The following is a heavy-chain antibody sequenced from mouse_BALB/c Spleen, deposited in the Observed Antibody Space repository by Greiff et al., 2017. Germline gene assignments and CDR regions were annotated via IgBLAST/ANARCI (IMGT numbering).Heavy chain of an antibody. CDR3: ARSRPYFDV. Sequence: EVQVVESGGGLVQPGGSRKLSCAASGFTFSSFGMHWVRQAPEKGLEWVAYISSGSSTIYYADTVKGRFTISRDNPKNTLFLRMTSLRSEDTAMFYCARSRPYFDVWGEGTTVTVSS. V-gene: IGHV5-17*02. CDR2: ISSGSSTI. CDR1: GFTFSSFG. J-gene: IGHJ1*01.